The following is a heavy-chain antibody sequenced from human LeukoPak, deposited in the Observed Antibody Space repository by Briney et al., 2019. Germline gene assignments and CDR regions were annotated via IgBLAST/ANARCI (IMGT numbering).Heavy chain of an antibody. CDR3: ATSGRRWDYFDF. CDR2: IKIKTDGETT. D-gene: IGHD4-23*01. V-gene: IGHV3-15*01. Sequence: GGSLRLSCAASGFTFSNAWMSSVRQAPGKGLEWVGRIKIKTDGETTDYAAPVKGRFTISRDDSKSRLYLQMSSLKTEDTAMYYCATSGRRWDYFDFWGQGTLVTVSS. J-gene: IGHJ4*02. CDR1: GFTFSNAW.